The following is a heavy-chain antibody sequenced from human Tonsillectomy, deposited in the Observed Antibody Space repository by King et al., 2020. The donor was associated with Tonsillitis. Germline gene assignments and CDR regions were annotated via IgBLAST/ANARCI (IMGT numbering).Heavy chain of an antibody. CDR3: ARAEASGVPDHYFDY. V-gene: IGHV1-69*04. D-gene: IGHD7-27*01. CDR2: IIPILGIA. J-gene: IGHJ4*02. Sequence: QLVQSGAEVKKPGSSVKVSCKASGGTFSSYAISWVRQAPGQGLEWMGRIIPILGIANYAQKFQGRVTITADKSTSTAYMELSSVRSEDMAVYYCARAEASGVPDHYFDYWGQGTLVSVSS. CDR1: GGTFSSYA.